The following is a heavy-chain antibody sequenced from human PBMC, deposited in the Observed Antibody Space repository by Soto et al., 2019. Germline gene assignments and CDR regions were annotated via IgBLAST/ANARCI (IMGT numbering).Heavy chain of an antibody. J-gene: IGHJ4*02. CDR3: ARDYYYDSSGQTQSIDY. CDR1: GFTFSSYA. V-gene: IGHV3-30-3*01. Sequence: GGSLRLSCAASGFTFSSYAMHWVRQAPGKGLEWVAVISYDGSNKYYADSVKGRFTISRDNSKNTLYLQMNSLRAEDTAVYYCARDYYYDSSGQTQSIDYWGQGTLVTVSS. D-gene: IGHD3-22*01. CDR2: ISYDGSNK.